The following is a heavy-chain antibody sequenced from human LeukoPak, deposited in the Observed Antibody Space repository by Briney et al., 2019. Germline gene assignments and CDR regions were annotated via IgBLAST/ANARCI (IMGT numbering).Heavy chain of an antibody. CDR1: SGPISSSGYY. CDR2: IYYSGST. CDR3: ARNADMYYYVDN. Sequence: SQTLSLTCTVSSGPISSSGYYCSWIRQHPAKGLEWIGCIYYSGSTYYNPSLKSRVTISVDTSKNQFSLSLSSVTAADTAVYYCARNADMYYYVDNWGQGTLVTVSS. J-gene: IGHJ4*02. D-gene: IGHD3-10*01. V-gene: IGHV4-31*03.